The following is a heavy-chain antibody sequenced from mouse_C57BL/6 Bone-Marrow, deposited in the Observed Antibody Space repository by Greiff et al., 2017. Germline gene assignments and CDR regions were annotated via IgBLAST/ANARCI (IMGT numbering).Heavy chain of an antibody. V-gene: IGHV5-4*03. CDR3: ARLYHFDY. J-gene: IGHJ2*01. CDR1: GFTFRSYA. D-gene: IGHD5-1-1*01. CDR2: ISDGGSYT. Sequence: EGMLVGSGGGLVKPGGSLKLSCAASGFTFRSYALSWVRQTPEKRLGWVATISDGGSYTYYPDNVKGRFTISRDNAKNNLYLQMSHLKSEDTAMYYCARLYHFDYWGQGTTLTVSS.